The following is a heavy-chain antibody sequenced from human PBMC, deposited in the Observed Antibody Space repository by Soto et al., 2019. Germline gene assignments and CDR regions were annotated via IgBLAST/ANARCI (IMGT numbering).Heavy chain of an antibody. CDR2: IGSSGGST. D-gene: IGHD3-3*01. CDR3: AKGSGWLGFDF. J-gene: IGHJ4*02. CDR1: GERFNILA. Sequence: STGLARAASGERFNILAMSWVLKAPGKGLEWVSLIGSSGGSTYYSNSVKGRFTISRDNSKNTLYLQMNSLRAEDTAIYYCAKGSGWLGFDFWGQATLGTVS. V-gene: IGHV3-23*01.